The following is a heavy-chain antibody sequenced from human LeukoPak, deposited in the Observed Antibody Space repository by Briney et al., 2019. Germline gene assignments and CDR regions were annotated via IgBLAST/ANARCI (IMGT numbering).Heavy chain of an antibody. CDR2: ISYDGSNK. J-gene: IGHJ4*02. CDR1: GFTFSSYG. D-gene: IGHD3-3*01. V-gene: IGHV3-30*03. CDR3: ASPLFLEWLFDY. Sequence: GGSLRLSCAASGFTFSSYGMHWVRPAPGKGLGWVAVISYDGSNKYYADSVKGRFTISRDNSKNTLYLQMNSLRAEDTAVYYCASPLFLEWLFDYWGQGTLVTVSS.